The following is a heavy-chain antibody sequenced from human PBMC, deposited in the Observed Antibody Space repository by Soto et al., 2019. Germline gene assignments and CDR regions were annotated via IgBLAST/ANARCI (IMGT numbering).Heavy chain of an antibody. CDR1: GYTFTSYY. Sequence: ASVKVSCKASGYTFTSYYINWVRQATGQGLEWMGWMNPNSGNTGYAQKFQGRVTMTRNTSISTAYMELSSLRSEDTAVYYCARRMKSSSDYAFDIWGQGTMVTVSS. CDR3: ARRMKSSSDYAFDI. V-gene: IGHV1-8*01. J-gene: IGHJ3*02. D-gene: IGHD6-6*01. CDR2: MNPNSGNT.